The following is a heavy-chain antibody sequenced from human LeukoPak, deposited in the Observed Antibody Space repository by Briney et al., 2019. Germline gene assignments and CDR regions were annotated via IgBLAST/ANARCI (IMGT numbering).Heavy chain of an antibody. CDR1: GFTFSSSA. Sequence: GGSLRLSCAASGFTFSSSAMSWVRQAPGKGLEWVAGISAGGQSTYSADSVKGRFTISRDNSKNTLYLQMNSLRAEDTAVYCCAKENDFVYWGQGTLVTVSS. CDR2: ISAGGQST. CDR3: AKENDFVY. J-gene: IGHJ4*02. V-gene: IGHV3-23*01. D-gene: IGHD3-3*01.